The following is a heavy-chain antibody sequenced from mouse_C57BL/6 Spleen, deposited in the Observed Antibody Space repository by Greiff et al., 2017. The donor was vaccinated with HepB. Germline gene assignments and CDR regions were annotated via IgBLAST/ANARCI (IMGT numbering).Heavy chain of an antibody. CDR2: IYPSDSET. D-gene: IGHD3-2*02. V-gene: IGHV1-61*01. CDR3: ARMDSSGFGY. Sequence: VQLQQPGAELVRPGSSVKLSCKASGYTFTSYWMDWVKQRPGQGLEWIGNIYPSDSETHYNQKFKDKATLTVDKSSSTAYMQLSSLTSEDSAVYYCARMDSSGFGYWGQGTTLTVSS. CDR1: GYTFTSYW. J-gene: IGHJ2*01.